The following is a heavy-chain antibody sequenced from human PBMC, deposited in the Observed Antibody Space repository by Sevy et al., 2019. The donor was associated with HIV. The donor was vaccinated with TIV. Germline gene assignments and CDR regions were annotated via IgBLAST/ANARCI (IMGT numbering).Heavy chain of an antibody. CDR3: ARDKNHYDRSVYYDAFDI. J-gene: IGHJ3*02. CDR2: IKEDGSDK. V-gene: IGHV3-7*03. CDR1: GFTLSSFW. Sequence: GGSLILSCAAPGFTLSSFWMTWVRHAPGKGLEWVANIKEDGSDKNYLDSVKGRFTISRDNAKNSLYLQMNSLRAEDTAVYYCARDKNHYDRSVYYDAFDIWGQGTMVTVSS. D-gene: IGHD3-22*01.